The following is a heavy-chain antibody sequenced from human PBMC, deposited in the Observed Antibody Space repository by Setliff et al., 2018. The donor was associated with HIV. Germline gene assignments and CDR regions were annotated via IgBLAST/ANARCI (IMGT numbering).Heavy chain of an antibody. CDR3: AKSGVRPHPSHDYYYYGMDV. J-gene: IGHJ6*02. CDR1: GFAFSSYG. V-gene: IGHV3-33*06. CDR2: IWYDGSNK. Sequence: GGSLRLSCAASGFAFSSYGMHWVRQAPGKGLEWVAVIWYDGSNKYYADSVKGRFTISRDNSKNMLYLQMNSLRAEDTAVYYCAKSGVRPHPSHDYYYYGMDVWGQGTTVTVSS. D-gene: IGHD1-1*01.